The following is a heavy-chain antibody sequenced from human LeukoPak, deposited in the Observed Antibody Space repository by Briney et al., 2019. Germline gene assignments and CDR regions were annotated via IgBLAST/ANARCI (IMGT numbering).Heavy chain of an antibody. CDR1: GFTFNNYA. CDR2: ISGGGETT. D-gene: IGHD4-17*01. J-gene: IGHJ4*02. Sequence: PGGSLRLSCAASGFTFNNYAMTWVRQAPGKGLEWVSSISGGGETTYYADSAKGRFTISRDSSQNTLYLQMNSLRAEDTAVYYCARDYADYVGYFFFDYWGQGTLVTVSS. V-gene: IGHV3-23*01. CDR3: ARDYADYVGYFFFDY.